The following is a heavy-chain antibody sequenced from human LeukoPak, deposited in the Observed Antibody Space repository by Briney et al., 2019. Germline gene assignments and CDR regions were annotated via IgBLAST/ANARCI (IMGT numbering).Heavy chain of an antibody. CDR3: AHTGAVAGYFDY. D-gene: IGHD6-19*01. CDR2: ISGSGGST. V-gene: IGHV3-23*01. CDR1: GFTFSSYA. J-gene: IGHJ4*02. Sequence: GGSLRLSCAASGFTFSSYAMSWVRQAPGKGLEWVSAISGSGGSTYYADSVKGRFTISRDNSKNTLYLQMNSLRAEDTAVYYCAHTGAVAGYFDYWGQGTLVTVSS.